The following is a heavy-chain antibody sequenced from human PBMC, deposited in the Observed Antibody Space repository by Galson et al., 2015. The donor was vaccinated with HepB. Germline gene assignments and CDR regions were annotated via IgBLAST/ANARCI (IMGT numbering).Heavy chain of an antibody. J-gene: IGHJ4*02. Sequence: SLRLSCATSGFTFSTYGMHWVRQAPGKGLEWVAFIRYDGSEKYYADSVKGRFTISRDSSKNTLFLQMNSLRVEDTAMYYCAITVDCSDWGQGTLVTVSS. CDR2: IRYDGSEK. V-gene: IGHV3-30*02. CDR1: GFTFSTYG. CDR3: AITVDCSD. D-gene: IGHD3/OR15-3a*01.